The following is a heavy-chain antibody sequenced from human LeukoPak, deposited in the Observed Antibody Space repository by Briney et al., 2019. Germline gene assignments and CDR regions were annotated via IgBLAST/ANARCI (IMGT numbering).Heavy chain of an antibody. D-gene: IGHD2-15*01. CDR3: AREYEGYCSGGSCFRGTYNWFDP. J-gene: IGHJ5*02. CDR1: GFTFSSYE. Sequence: SGGSLRLSCAASGFTFSSYEMNWVRQAPGKGLEWVSYISSSGSTIYYADSVKGRFTISRDNSKNTLYLQMNSLRAEDTAVYYCAREYEGYCSGGSCFRGTYNWFDPWGQGTLVTVSS. CDR2: ISSSGSTI. V-gene: IGHV3-48*03.